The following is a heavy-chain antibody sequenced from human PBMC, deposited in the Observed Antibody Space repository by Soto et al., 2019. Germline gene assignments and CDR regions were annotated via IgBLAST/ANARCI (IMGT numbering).Heavy chain of an antibody. CDR3: AKLPVVLALGFDY. CDR2: ISGSGDNT. D-gene: IGHD2-15*01. J-gene: IGHJ4*02. Sequence: EVHLLDSGGGLVQPGGSLRLSCAASGFTFSNYVMSWVRQAPGKGLEWVSSISGSGDNTYYADSVKGRFTISSDNDKNTLFLQMNSLRAEDTAVYYCAKLPVVLALGFDYWGQGTLVTVSS. V-gene: IGHV3-23*01. CDR1: GFTFSNYV.